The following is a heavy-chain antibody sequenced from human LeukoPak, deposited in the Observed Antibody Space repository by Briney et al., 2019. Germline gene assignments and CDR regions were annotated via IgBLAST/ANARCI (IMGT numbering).Heavy chain of an antibody. D-gene: IGHD3-22*01. CDR3: TRVGYYDSSGYYGY. V-gene: IGHV1-2*06. CDR1: GYTLAVYY. J-gene: IGHJ4*02. CDR2: SKPNIGGT. Sequence: ASVKVSCKASGYTLAVYYMQWVRHATGQGLEWMGRSKPNIGGTNYAQKFQGRVTMARDTSISTDYMELSRLRSDDTAVYYCTRVGYYDSSGYYGYWGQGTLVAVSS.